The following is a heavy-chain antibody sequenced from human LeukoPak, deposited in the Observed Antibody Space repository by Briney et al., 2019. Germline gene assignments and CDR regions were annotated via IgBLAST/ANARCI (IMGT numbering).Heavy chain of an antibody. CDR3: ASNRPGYISGWSDFQH. CDR2: ISSSGSTI. J-gene: IGHJ1*01. V-gene: IGHV3-48*03. D-gene: IGHD6-19*01. Sequence: GGSLRLSCAASGFTFSSYEMNWVRQAPGKGLEWVSYISSSGSTIYYADSVKGRFTISRDNAKNSLYLQMNSLRAEDTAVYYCASNRPGYISGWSDFQHWGQGTLVTVSS. CDR1: GFTFSSYE.